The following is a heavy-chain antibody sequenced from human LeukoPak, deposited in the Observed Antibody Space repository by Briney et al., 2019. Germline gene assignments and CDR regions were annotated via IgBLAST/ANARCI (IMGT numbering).Heavy chain of an antibody. CDR2: IWYDGSNK. V-gene: IGHV3-33*06. CDR1: GFTFSSYG. CDR3: AKVDGSGWAPFDY. Sequence: PGRSLRLSCAASGFTFSSYGMHWVRQAPGKGLEWVAVIWYDGSNKYYADSVKGRFTISRDNSKNTLYLQMSSLRAEDTALYHCAKVDGSGWAPFDYWGQGTLVTVSS. J-gene: IGHJ4*02. D-gene: IGHD6-25*01.